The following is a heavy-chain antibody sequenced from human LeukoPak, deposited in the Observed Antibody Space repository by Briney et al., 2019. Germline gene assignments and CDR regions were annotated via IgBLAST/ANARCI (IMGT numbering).Heavy chain of an antibody. CDR1: GFTFDDYA. V-gene: IGHV3-9*01. CDR2: ISWNSGSI. J-gene: IGHJ6*02. CDR3: AKALYYDFWSGYNPDRYYGMDV. Sequence: PGRSLRLSCAASGFTFDDYAMHWVRQAPGKALEWVSGISWNSGSIGYADSVKGRFTISRDNAKNSLYLQMNSLRAEDTALYYCAKALYYDFWSGYNPDRYYGMDVWGQGTTVTVSS. D-gene: IGHD3-3*01.